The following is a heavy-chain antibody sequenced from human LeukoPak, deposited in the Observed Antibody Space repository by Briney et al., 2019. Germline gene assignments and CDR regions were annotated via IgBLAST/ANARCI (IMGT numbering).Heavy chain of an antibody. CDR2: INPSGGST. CDR1: GGTFSSYA. V-gene: IGHV1-46*01. CDR3: ARDRVVVVAESHYYYYYMDV. J-gene: IGHJ6*03. Sequence: ASVKVSCKASGGTFSSYAISWVRQAPGQGLEWMGIINPSGGSTNYAQKFQGRVTMTRDMSTSTVYMELSSLRSEDTAVYYCARDRVVVVAESHYYYYYMDVWGKGTTVTVSS. D-gene: IGHD2-15*01.